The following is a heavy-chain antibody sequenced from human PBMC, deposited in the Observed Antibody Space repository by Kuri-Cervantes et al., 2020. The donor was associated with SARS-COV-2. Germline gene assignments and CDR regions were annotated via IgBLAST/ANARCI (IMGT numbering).Heavy chain of an antibody. J-gene: IGHJ3*02. Sequence: ASVKVSCKASGSTFTGYYMHWVRQAPGQGLEWMGWINPNSGSTNYAQKLQGWVTMTRDTSISTAYMELSRLRSDDTAVYYCARSTPLRRLVGCSQGGAFDIWGQETWSPSPQ. CDR3: ARSTPLRRLVGCSQGGAFDI. V-gene: IGHV1-2*04. CDR1: GSTFTGYY. CDR2: INPNSGST. D-gene: IGHD2-15*01.